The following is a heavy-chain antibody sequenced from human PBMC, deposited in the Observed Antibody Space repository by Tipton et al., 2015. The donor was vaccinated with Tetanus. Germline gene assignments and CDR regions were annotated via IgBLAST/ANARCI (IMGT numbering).Heavy chain of an antibody. V-gene: IGHV5-51*01. CDR2: IFPGDSDT. CDR1: GYKFTTEW. CDR3: GFHI. J-gene: IGHJ3*02. Sequence: VQLVQSGAEVKKPGESLKISCQASGYKFTTEWIGWVRQMPGKGLEWMGIIFPGDSDTRYSPSFQGQVTISADKSINTVYLQWRSLTNFGVILITKGFHIWGQGTMVTVSS. D-gene: IGHD3-3*01.